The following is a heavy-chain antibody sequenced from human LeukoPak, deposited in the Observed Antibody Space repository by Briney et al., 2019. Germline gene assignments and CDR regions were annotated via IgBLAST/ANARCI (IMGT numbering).Heavy chain of an antibody. CDR2: INHSGST. Sequence: SETLSLTCAVYGGSFSGYYWSWIRQPPGKGLEWIGEINHSGSTNYNPSLKSRVTISVDTSKNQFSLKLSSVTAADTAVYYCARGTESLGNYFDYWSQGTLVTVSS. CDR1: GGSFSGYY. CDR3: ARGTESLGNYFDY. D-gene: IGHD1-26*01. J-gene: IGHJ4*02. V-gene: IGHV4-34*01.